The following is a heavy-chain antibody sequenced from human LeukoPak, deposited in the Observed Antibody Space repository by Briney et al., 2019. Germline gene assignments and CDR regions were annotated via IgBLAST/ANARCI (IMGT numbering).Heavy chain of an antibody. CDR2: IYYSGST. J-gene: IGHJ3*02. V-gene: IGHV4-61*08. CDR1: GGSISSGDYY. D-gene: IGHD3-22*01. Sequence: PSETLSLTCTVSGGSISSGDYYWSWIRQPPGKGLEWIGYIYYSGSTNYNPSLKSRVTISVDTSKNQFSLKLSSVTAADTAVYYCASGDYYDSSGYYFPFDIWGQGTMVTVSS. CDR3: ASGDYYDSSGYYFPFDI.